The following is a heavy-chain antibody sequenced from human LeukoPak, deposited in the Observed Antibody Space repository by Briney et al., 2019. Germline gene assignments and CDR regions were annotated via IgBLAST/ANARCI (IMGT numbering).Heavy chain of an antibody. D-gene: IGHD1-26*01. Sequence: ASVKVSCKVSGHTLTELFMHWVRQAPGKGLERMGGFDPKDGETIYAQKLQGRVTVTRDMSTSTVYMELSNLRSEDTAVYYCARDQSGEWELLSGWWFDPWGQGTLVTVSS. J-gene: IGHJ5*02. V-gene: IGHV1-24*01. CDR2: FDPKDGET. CDR3: ARDQSGEWELLSGWWFDP. CDR1: GHTLTELF.